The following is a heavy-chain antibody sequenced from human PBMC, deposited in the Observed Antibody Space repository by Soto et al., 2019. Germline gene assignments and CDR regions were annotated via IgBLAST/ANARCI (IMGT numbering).Heavy chain of an antibody. CDR3: AKRFLDGGPFDY. D-gene: IGHD2-15*01. CDR1: GFTLSNNA. V-gene: IGHV3-23*01. CDR2: SIIGGST. Sequence: EVQLLESGGGLVQPGGSLRLSCAASGFTLSNNAKSWVRQAPGKGPEWVSSIIGGSTYYADSVKGRFTISRDNSQNTLYLQMNSLRVEDTAIYHCAKRFLDGGPFDYWGQGTLVTVSS. J-gene: IGHJ4*02.